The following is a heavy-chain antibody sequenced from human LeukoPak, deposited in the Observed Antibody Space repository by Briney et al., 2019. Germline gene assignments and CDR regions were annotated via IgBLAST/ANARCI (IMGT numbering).Heavy chain of an antibody. CDR3: ARDYGGWYYFDY. V-gene: IGHV4-39*07. D-gene: IGHD6-19*01. J-gene: IGHJ4*02. CDR1: GASISSTTYY. CDR2: IYYSGRT. Sequence: SETLSLTCTVSGASISSTTYYWGWIRQPPRKGLEWIASIYYSGRTYYNPSLKSRVTMSVDTSNNQFSLQLSSVAAADTALYYCARDYGGWYYFDYWGQGTLVTVSS.